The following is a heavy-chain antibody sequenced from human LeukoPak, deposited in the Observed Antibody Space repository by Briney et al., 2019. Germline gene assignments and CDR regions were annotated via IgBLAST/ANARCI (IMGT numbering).Heavy chain of an antibody. CDR2: IYTSGST. CDR1: GGSIRSYY. CDR3: ARDRGYCSSTSCSNWFDP. J-gene: IGHJ5*02. D-gene: IGHD2-2*01. V-gene: IGHV4-4*07. Sequence: SETLTLTCTVSGGSIRSYYWSWIRQPAGKGLEWIGRIYTSGSTNYNPSLKSRVTMSVDTSKNQFSLKLSSVTAADTAVYYCARDRGYCSSTSCSNWFDPWGQGTLVTVSS.